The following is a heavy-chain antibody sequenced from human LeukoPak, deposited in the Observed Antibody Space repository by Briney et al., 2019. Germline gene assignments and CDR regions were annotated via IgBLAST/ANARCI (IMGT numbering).Heavy chain of an antibody. CDR1: GYSFTNYW. J-gene: IGHJ5*02. CDR2: IFHGDSHN. Sequence: GESLKISCKGSGYSFTNYWIGWVRPMPGKGLGWMGIIFHGDSHNRYSPSFQGQVTMSADKSISTAYLQWSSLRASDTAMYYCARSSVNWFDPWGQGTLVTVSS. V-gene: IGHV5-51*01. D-gene: IGHD3-3*01. CDR3: ARSSVNWFDP.